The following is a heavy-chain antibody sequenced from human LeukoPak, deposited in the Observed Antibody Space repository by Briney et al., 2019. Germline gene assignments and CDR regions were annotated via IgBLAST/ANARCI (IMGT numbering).Heavy chain of an antibody. D-gene: IGHD6-19*01. V-gene: IGHV3-21*01. CDR1: GFTFTSYT. J-gene: IGHJ4*02. CDR3: ARANVAVPEVDY. Sequence: GGSLRLSCAASGFTFTSYTMSWVRQAPGKGLEGVSSISSSSTYIYYADSLQGRFTISRDNAKNSLYLQMHSLSAEDTAVYYCARANVAVPEVDYWGQGTLVTVSS. CDR2: ISSSSTYI.